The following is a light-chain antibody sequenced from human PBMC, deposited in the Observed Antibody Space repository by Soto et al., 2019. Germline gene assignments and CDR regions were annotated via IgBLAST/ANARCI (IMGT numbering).Light chain of an antibody. CDR1: SSNIGAGYD. CDR3: GSWDSSLSAYV. J-gene: IGLJ1*01. CDR2: GNS. Sequence: QPVLTQPPSVSGAPGQRVTISCTGSSSNIGAGYDVHWYQQLPGTAPKLLIYGNSNRPSGVPDRFSGSKSGTSASLAITGLQAEDEADYYCGSWDSSLSAYVFATGTKLTVL. V-gene: IGLV1-40*01.